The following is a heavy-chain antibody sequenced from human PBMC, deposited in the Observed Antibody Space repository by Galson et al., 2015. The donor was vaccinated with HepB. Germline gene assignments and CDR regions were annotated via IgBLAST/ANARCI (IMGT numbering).Heavy chain of an antibody. Sequence: SVKVSCKASGGTFSSYTISWVRQAPGQGLEWMGRIIPILGIANYAQKFQGRVTITADKSTSTAYMELSSLRSEDTAVYYCAMGDYYGSGSPGAFDIWGQGTMVTVSS. D-gene: IGHD3-10*01. CDR2: IIPILGIA. J-gene: IGHJ3*02. V-gene: IGHV1-69*02. CDR1: GGTFSSYT. CDR3: AMGDYYGSGSPGAFDI.